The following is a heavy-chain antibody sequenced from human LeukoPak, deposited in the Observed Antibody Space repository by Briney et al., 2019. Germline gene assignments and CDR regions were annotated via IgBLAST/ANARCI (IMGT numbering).Heavy chain of an antibody. CDR3: ARQGGGFWYFDL. CDR2: IYYSGST. Sequence: PSETLSLTCTVSGGTISSYYWSWIRQPPGKGLEWIGYIYYSGSTNYNPSLKSRVTISVDTSKNQFFLKLSSVTAADTAMYYCARQGGGFWYFDLWGRGTLVTVSS. D-gene: IGHD6-25*01. V-gene: IGHV4-59*08. CDR1: GGTISSYY. J-gene: IGHJ2*01.